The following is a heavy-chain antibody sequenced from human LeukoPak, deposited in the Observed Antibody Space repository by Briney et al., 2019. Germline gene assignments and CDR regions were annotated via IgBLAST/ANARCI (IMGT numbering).Heavy chain of an antibody. V-gene: IGHV4-59*01. CDR1: GGSISSYY. J-gene: IGHJ4*02. CDR3: ARDSEGGNGVLDS. CDR2: IYYSGST. Sequence: SETLSLTCTVSGGSISSYYWSWIRQPPGKGLEWIGYIYYSGSTNYNPSLKSRVTISVDTSKNQFSLKLSSVTAADTAVYYCARDSEGGNGVLDSWGQGTLVTVSS. D-gene: IGHD4-23*01.